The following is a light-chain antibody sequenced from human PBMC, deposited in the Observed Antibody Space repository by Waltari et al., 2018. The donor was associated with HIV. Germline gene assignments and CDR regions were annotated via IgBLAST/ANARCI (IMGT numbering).Light chain of an antibody. CDR2: GAF. CDR3: QQSYSIPLT. Sequence: DIQMTQSPSSLSASVGDRVTITCRASQSISTYLNWYQQKPGEAPKLLIYGAFSLPSGVPSVFSGSGSGTDFTLTITSLQPEDFATYYCQQSYSIPLTFGGGTKVEL. J-gene: IGKJ4*01. CDR1: QSISTY. V-gene: IGKV1-39*01.